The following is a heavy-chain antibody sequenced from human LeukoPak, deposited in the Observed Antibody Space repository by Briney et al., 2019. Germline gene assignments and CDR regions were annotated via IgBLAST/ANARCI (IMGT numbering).Heavy chain of an antibody. CDR3: ARGGGGHYYDSSGYYYFGYFQH. D-gene: IGHD3-22*01. CDR1: GFTICSIW. J-gene: IGHJ1*01. V-gene: IGHV3-7*01. CDR2: LKKGRSDK. Sequence: PAGTLSLTCAASGFTICSIWMIRLPQGPGQGREWVANLKKGRSDKYYVDSVKGRFTISRDNAKNSLYLQMNSLRAEDTAVYYCARGGGGHYYDSSGYYYFGYFQHWGQGTLVTVSS.